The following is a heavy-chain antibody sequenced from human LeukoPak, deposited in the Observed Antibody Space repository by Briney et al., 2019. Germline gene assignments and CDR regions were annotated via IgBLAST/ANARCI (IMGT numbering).Heavy chain of an antibody. D-gene: IGHD4-23*01. CDR3: AAGPYGGNTPFDY. J-gene: IGHJ4*02. Sequence: VQPGGSLRLSCAASGFTFSSYAMSWVRQAPGRGLEWVSSLSVSGASTYYADSVKGRFTISRDNFNNTLYLQMNNLKAEDTALYYCAAGPYGGNTPFDYWGQGTLVTISS. V-gene: IGHV3-23*01. CDR1: GFTFSSYA. CDR2: LSVSGAST.